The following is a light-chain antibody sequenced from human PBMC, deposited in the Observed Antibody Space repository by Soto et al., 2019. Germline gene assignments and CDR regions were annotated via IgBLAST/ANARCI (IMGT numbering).Light chain of an antibody. V-gene: IGKV3-15*01. J-gene: IGKJ1*01. CDR2: DAS. CDR1: PSVSSN. CDR3: QQYNDWPWT. Sequence: ETVMTQSPVTLSVSPGERATLSCRASPSVSSNLAWYQQRPGQAPRLLIYDASTRATGIPARFSGSGSGTEFTLTISALQSEDFAVYYCQQYNDWPWTFGQGTKVEIK.